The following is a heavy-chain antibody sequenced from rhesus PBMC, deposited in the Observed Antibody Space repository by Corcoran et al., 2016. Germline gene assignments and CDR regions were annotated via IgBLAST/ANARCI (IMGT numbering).Heavy chain of an antibody. CDR3: ARVGIAAEIDY. CDR2: ITYSGGT. CDR1: GGSISSGYYY. J-gene: IGHJ4*01. V-gene: IGHV4-122*02. D-gene: IGHD6-13*01. Sequence: QVQLQESGPGLVKPSETLSLTCAVSGGSISSGYYYWSWIRQPPGKGLEWIGYITYSGGTSYNPSLKSRVTISGDTSKNQFSLKLSSVTAADTAVYYCARVGIAAEIDYWGQGVLVTVSS.